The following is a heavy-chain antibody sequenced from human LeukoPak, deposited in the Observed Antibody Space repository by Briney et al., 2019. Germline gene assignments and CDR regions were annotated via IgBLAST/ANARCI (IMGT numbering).Heavy chain of an antibody. CDR3: AGAQRPGITIIGVAIHGNWFDP. CDR2: IYTSGST. Sequence: SETLSLTCTVSGGSISSYYWSWIRQPAGKGLEWIGRIYTSGSTNYNPSLKSRVTMSVDTSKNQFSLKLSSVTAADTAVYYCAGAQRPGITIIGVAIHGNWFDPWGQGTLVTVSS. V-gene: IGHV4-4*07. D-gene: IGHD3-3*01. J-gene: IGHJ5*02. CDR1: GGSISSYY.